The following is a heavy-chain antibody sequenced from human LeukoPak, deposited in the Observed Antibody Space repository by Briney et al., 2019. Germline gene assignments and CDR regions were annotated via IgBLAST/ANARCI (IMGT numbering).Heavy chain of an antibody. CDR3: ARDQGIAAAEGDY. D-gene: IGHD6-13*01. J-gene: IGHJ4*02. CDR2: IYSGGST. CDR1: GFTFRKYW. V-gene: IGHV3-66*01. Sequence: GGSLRLSCVASGFTFRKYWLHWVRQAPGKGLEWVSVIYSGGSTYYADSVKGRFTISRDNSKNTLYLQMNSLRAEDTAVYYCARDQGIAAAEGDYWGQGTLVTVSS.